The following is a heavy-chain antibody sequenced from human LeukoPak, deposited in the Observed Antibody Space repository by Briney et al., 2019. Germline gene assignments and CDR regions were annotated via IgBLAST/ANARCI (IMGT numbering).Heavy chain of an antibody. CDR3: ASTYYGDYVLSYYFDY. CDR1: GGSISSYY. CDR2: IYYTGST. V-gene: IGHV4-59*08. J-gene: IGHJ4*02. Sequence: SETLSPTCTVSGGSISSYYWSWTRQPPGKGLEWIGYIYYTGSTYYNPSLKSRVTISVDTSKNQFSLKLSSVTAADTAVYYCASTYYGDYVLSYYFDYWGQGTLVTVSS. D-gene: IGHD4-17*01.